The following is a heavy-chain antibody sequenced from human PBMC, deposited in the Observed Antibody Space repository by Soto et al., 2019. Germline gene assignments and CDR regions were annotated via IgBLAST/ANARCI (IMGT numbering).Heavy chain of an antibody. CDR2: IYPTGST. Sequence: TLSLTCTVSGCSFSSGGFSWSRIPQSPEKGLEWLGNIYPTGSTYYHPSPERRVTISIDASRNQFSLRLTCAAAADEAIYYCVRGVYIGFGHAIDPWGQGTLVTVSS. D-gene: IGHD6-13*01. V-gene: IGHV4-30-2*02. CDR1: GCSFSSGGFS. CDR3: VRGVYIGFGHAIDP. J-gene: IGHJ5*02.